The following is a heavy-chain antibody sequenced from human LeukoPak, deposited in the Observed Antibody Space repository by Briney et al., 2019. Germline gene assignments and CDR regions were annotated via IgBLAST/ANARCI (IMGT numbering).Heavy chain of an antibody. Sequence: GGSLRLSCAASGFTVSSNYMTWVRPAPGKGLGLVSVIYSGGRTFDADSVKGRFTISRDNVKNTVFLQMNSLRVEDTAVYYCATVSSSWLGYFQHWGQGTLVTVSS. CDR2: IYSGGRT. CDR1: GFTVSSNY. D-gene: IGHD6-13*01. J-gene: IGHJ1*01. V-gene: IGHV3-66*01. CDR3: ATVSSSWLGYFQH.